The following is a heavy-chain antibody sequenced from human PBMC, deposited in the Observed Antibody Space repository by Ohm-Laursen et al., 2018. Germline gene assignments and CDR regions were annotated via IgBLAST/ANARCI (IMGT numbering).Heavy chain of an antibody. D-gene: IGHD1-26*01. CDR2: IGSSGSHV. V-gene: IGHV3-48*03. CDR3: ARFISGSYPDY. J-gene: IGHJ4*02. Sequence: SLRLSCSASGFTFSSFGMNWVRQAPGKGLEWVSYIGSSGSHVYYADSVKGRFTVSRDAAKNSLYLQMNSLRAEDTAVYYCARFISGSYPDYWGQGTLVTVSS. CDR1: GFTFSSFG.